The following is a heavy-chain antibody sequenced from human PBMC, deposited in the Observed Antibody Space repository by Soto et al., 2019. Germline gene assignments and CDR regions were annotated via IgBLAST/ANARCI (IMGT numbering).Heavy chain of an antibody. CDR2: IRSKANSYAT. D-gene: IGHD3-16*02. Sequence: GGSLRLSCAASGFTFSGSAMHWVRQASGKGLEWVGRIRSKANSYATAYAASVKGRFTISRDDSKNTAYPQMNSLKTEDTAVYYCTRHRDYVWGSYRYMAHLFDYWGQGTLVTVSS. CDR1: GFTFSGSA. V-gene: IGHV3-73*01. J-gene: IGHJ4*02. CDR3: TRHRDYVWGSYRYMAHLFDY.